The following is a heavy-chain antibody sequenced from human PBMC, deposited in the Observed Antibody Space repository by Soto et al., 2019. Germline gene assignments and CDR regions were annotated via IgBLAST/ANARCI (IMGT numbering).Heavy chain of an antibody. V-gene: IGHV4-59*01. D-gene: IGHD6-19*01. Sequence: SETLSLTCTVSGGSISSYYWSWIRQPPGKGLEWIGYIYYSGSTNYNPSLKSRVTISVDTSKNQFSLKLSSVTAADTAVYYCARGGCSSGWYNHYYYYGMDVWGQGTTVTVSS. CDR1: GGSISSYY. CDR2: IYYSGST. J-gene: IGHJ6*02. CDR3: ARGGCSSGWYNHYYYYGMDV.